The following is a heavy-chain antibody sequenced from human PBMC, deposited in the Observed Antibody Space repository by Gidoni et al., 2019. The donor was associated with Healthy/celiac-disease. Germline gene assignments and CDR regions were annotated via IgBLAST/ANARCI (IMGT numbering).Heavy chain of an antibody. J-gene: IGHJ6*03. D-gene: IGHD6-13*01. CDR1: GYTFTSYY. CDR2: INPRGGST. V-gene: IGHV1-46*01. CDR3: SRGQLKYYYYMDV. Sequence: QVQLVQSGAAVKKPGASVKVSCKASGYTFTSYYMHWVRQAPGQGLEWMGIINPRGGSTSYEQKFRGRVTMTRDTSTSKVYMELSSLRSEDTAVYYCSRGQLKYYYYMDVWGKGTTVTVSS.